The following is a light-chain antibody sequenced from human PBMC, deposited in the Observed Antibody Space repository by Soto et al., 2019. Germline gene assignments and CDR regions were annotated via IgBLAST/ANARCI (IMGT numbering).Light chain of an antibody. CDR2: TNN. J-gene: IGLJ7*01. CDR3: ATWDDSLSASVV. V-gene: IGLV1-47*01. CDR1: ISNIGTNY. Sequence: QSVLTQPPSASGAPGQRVTISCSGSISNIGTNYVYWYQQLPGTAPKLLIYTNNQRPSGVPDRFSGSKSGTSASLAISGLRSEDEATYYCATWDDSLSASVVFGGGTQLTVL.